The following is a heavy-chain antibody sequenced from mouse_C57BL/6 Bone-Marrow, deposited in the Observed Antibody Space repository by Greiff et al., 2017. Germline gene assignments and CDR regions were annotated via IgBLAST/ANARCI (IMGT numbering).Heavy chain of an antibody. V-gene: IGHV1-50*01. Sequence: QVQLQQSGAELVKPGASVKLSCKASGYTFTSYWLQWVKQRPGQGLEWIGEIDPSDSYTNYNQKFKGKATLTVDTSSSTAYMQLSSLTSEDSAVYYCARYDSLYYYAMDYWGQGTSVTVSS. CDR3: ARYDSLYYYAMDY. J-gene: IGHJ4*01. CDR2: IDPSDSYT. CDR1: GYTFTSYW. D-gene: IGHD2-4*01.